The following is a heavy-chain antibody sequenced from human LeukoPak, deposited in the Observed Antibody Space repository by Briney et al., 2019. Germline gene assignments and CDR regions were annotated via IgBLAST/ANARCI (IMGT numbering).Heavy chain of an antibody. CDR2: ISSSGSTI. J-gene: IGHJ4*02. D-gene: IGHD5-24*01. CDR3: ARDGDGYTETIDY. Sequence: GGSLRLSCAASGFTFSDYYMSWIRQAPGKGLEWVSYISSSGSTIYYADSVKGRSTISRDNAKISLYLQMNSLRAEDTAVYYCARDGDGYTETIDYWGQGTLVTVSS. V-gene: IGHV3-11*01. CDR1: GFTFSDYY.